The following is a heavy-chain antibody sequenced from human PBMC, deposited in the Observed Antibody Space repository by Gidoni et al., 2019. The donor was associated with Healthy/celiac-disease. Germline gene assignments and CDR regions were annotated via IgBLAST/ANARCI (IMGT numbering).Heavy chain of an antibody. CDR2: INAGNGNT. CDR1: GYTFTSYA. J-gene: IGHJ4*02. CDR3: ARGPRTSVTGTFDY. V-gene: IGHV1-3*01. D-gene: IGHD1-7*01. Sequence: QVQLVQSGAEVKKPGASVKVSCKASGYTFTSYAMHWVRQAPGQRLEWMGWINAGNGNTKYSQKFQGRVTITRDTSASTAYMELSSLRSEDTAVYYCARGPRTSVTGTFDYWGQGTLVTVSS.